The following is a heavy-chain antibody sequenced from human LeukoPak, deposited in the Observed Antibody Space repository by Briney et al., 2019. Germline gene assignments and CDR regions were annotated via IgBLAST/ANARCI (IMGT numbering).Heavy chain of an antibody. D-gene: IGHD2-2*01. CDR2: IIPIFGTA. J-gene: IGHJ6*03. V-gene: IGHV1-69*13. Sequence: ASVKVSCKASGGTFSSYAISWVRQAPGRGLEWMGGIIPIFGTANYAQKFQRRVTITADESTRTAYMELSSLRSDDTAVYYCARGVVVPTRQSSTHYYYYMDVWGQGTTVTISS. CDR3: ARGVVVPTRQSSTHYYYYMDV. CDR1: GGTFSSYA.